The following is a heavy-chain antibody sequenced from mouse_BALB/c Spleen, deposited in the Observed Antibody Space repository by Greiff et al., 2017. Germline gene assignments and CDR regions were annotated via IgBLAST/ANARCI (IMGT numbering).Heavy chain of an antibody. V-gene: IGHV5-12-2*01. CDR1: GFTFSSYT. CDR2: ISNGGGST. J-gene: IGHJ1*01. D-gene: IGHD2-3*01. Sequence: EVHLVESGGGLVQPGGSLKLSCAASGFTFSSYTMSWVRQTPEKRLEWVAYISNGGGSTYYPDTVKGRFTISRDNAKNTLYLQMSSLKSEDTAMYYCARIYDGYFFDVWGAGTTVTVSS. CDR3: ARIYDGYFFDV.